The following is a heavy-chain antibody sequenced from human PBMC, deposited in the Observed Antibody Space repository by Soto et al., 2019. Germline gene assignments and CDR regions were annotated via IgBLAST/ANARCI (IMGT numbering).Heavy chain of an antibody. V-gene: IGHV1-69*01. Sequence: QVQLVQSGAEVKKPGSSVKVSCKASGGTFSSYAISWVRQAPGQGLEWMGGIIPIFGTANYAQKFQGRVTITADESTSTAYMELSSLRSEDTDVYYCARTTYRSSPNYYYYYGMDVCVQGTTVTVSS. CDR1: GGTFSSYA. J-gene: IGHJ6*02. CDR3: ARTTYRSSPNYYYYYGMDV. D-gene: IGHD6-6*01. CDR2: IIPIFGTA.